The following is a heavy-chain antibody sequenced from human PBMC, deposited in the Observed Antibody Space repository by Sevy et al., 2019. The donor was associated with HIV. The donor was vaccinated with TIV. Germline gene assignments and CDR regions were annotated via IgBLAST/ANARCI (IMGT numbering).Heavy chain of an antibody. Sequence: SETLSLTCTVSGGSISSSSYYWGWIRQPPGKGLEWIGSIYYSGSTYYNPSLKGRVTIYVDTSKNQFSLKLSSVTAADTAMYYCARHRTMAQQLALCYYYDYGMVVWGQGTTVTVSS. J-gene: IGHJ6*02. CDR1: GGSISSSSYY. CDR3: ARHRTMAQQLALCYYYDYGMVV. D-gene: IGHD6-13*01. CDR2: IYYSGST. V-gene: IGHV4-39*01.